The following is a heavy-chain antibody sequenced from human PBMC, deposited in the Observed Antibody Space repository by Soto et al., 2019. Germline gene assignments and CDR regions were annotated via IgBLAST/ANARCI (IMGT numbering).Heavy chain of an antibody. V-gene: IGHV3-23*01. CDR2: ISGSGDNT. D-gene: IGHD2-2*01. CDR3: AKECSSPSCGFFDP. Sequence: GGSLRLSCVASGFTFSSYAMSWVRQAPGKGLEWVSAISGSGDNTYYADSVKGRFTISRDNSKNTLYLQMNSLRAEDTAIYYCAKECSSPSCGFFDPWGQGTLVTVSS. CDR1: GFTFSSYA. J-gene: IGHJ5*02.